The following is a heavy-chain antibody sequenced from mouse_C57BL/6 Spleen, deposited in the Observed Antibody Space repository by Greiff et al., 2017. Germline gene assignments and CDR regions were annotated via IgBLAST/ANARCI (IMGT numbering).Heavy chain of an antibody. D-gene: IGHD2-5*01. CDR2: IYPRDGST. Sequence: VQLQQSGPELVKPGASVKLSCKASGYTFTSYDINWVKQRPGPGLEWIGWIYPRDGSTKYNEKFKGKATLTVDTSSSTAYMELHSLTSEDSAVYFCAREDSNYVAWFAYWGQGTLVTVSA. J-gene: IGHJ3*01. CDR1: GYTFTSYD. V-gene: IGHV1-85*01. CDR3: AREDSNYVAWFAY.